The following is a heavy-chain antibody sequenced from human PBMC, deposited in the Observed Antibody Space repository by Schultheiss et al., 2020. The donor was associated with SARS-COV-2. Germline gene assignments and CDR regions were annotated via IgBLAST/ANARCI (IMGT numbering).Heavy chain of an antibody. D-gene: IGHD1-1*01. CDR2: IYPGDSDT. CDR3: ARLQLERRGRYYFDY. J-gene: IGHJ4*02. V-gene: IGHV5-51*01. CDR1: GYSFTSYW. Sequence: GESLKISCKGSGYSFTSYWIGWVRQMPGKGLEWMGIIYPGDSDTRYSPSFQGHVTISADKSISTAYLQWSSLKASDTAMYYCARLQLERRGRYYFDYWGQGTLVTVSS.